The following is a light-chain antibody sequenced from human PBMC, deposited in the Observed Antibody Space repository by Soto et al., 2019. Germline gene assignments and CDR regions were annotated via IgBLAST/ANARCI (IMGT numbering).Light chain of an antibody. CDR1: QSISTL. V-gene: IGKV1-5*01. CDR3: QHYNSYPYT. Sequence: DMQVTRSRSALRASVGARVSITCRASQSISTLLAWFQQKPGKAPDLLIYDASSLESGVPSRFSGSGSGTEFTLTISSLQPDDFATYYCQHYNSYPYTFGQGTKVDIK. CDR2: DAS. J-gene: IGKJ2*01.